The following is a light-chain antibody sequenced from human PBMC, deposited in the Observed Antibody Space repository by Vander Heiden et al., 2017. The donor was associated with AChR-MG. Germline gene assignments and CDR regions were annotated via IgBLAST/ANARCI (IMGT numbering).Light chain of an antibody. V-gene: IGKV2-28*01. CDR1: QSLLHSNGYNF. CDR2: LAS. Sequence: DIVMIQSPLFLAVTPGEPASISCRSSQSLLHSNGYNFLDWYVQKPGQSPQLLISLASDRASGVPDRFSGSGSGTDFTLNISSVEAEDVGVYYCMQALQTHTFGGGAKVEIK. CDR3: MQALQTHT. J-gene: IGKJ4*01.